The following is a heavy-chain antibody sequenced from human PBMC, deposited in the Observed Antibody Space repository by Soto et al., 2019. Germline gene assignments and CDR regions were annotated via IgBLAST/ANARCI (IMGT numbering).Heavy chain of an antibody. CDR3: AKSGGNGWFADAVDV. V-gene: IGHV3-53*01. Sequence: GGSLRLSCAVSGFIVSSYYMSWVRQAPGKGLEWISVIYSGGSTYYADSVKGRFTISRDNSENTLYLQLNSLRAEDTAVYYCAKSGGNGWFADAVDVWGQGTMGT. D-gene: IGHD6-19*01. J-gene: IGHJ3*01. CDR2: IYSGGST. CDR1: GFIVSSYY.